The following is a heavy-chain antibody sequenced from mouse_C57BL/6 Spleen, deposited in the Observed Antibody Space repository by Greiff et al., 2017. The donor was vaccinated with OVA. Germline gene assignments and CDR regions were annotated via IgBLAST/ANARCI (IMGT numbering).Heavy chain of an antibody. CDR1: GYTFTSYW. D-gene: IGHD2-1*01. CDR2: IHPNSGST. Sequence: VKLQQPGAELVKPGASVKLSCKASGYTFTSYWMHWVKQRPGQGLEWIGMIHPNSGSTNYNEKFKSKATLTVGKSSSTAYMQLSSLTSEDSAVYYCARPLPSAYWGQGTLVTVSA. V-gene: IGHV1-64*01. J-gene: IGHJ3*01. CDR3: ARPLPSAY.